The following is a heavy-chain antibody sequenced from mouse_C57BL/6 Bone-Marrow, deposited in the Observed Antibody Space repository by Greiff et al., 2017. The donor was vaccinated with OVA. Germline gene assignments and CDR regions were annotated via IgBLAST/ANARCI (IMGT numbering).Heavy chain of an antibody. Sequence: QVQLKQPGAELVKPGASVKLSCKASGYTFTSYWMHWVKQRPGQCLEWIGMIHPPSGSPNYNEKFKSKATLTVDKSSSTDYMQLSSLTSEDSAVYYCASRQLRLRWAMDYWGQGTSGTVSS. CDR2: IHPPSGSP. CDR1: GYTFTSYW. D-gene: IGHD3-2*02. V-gene: IGHV1-64*01. J-gene: IGHJ4*01. CDR3: ASRQLRLRWAMDY.